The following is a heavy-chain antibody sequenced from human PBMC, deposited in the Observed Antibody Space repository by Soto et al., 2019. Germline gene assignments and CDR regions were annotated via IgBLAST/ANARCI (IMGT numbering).Heavy chain of an antibody. CDR3: TTEGDYYYDSSGYYYPGY. Sequence: EVQLVESGGGLVKPGGSLRLSCAASGFTFSNAWMNWVRQAPGKGLEWVGRIKSKTDGGTTDYAAPVKGRFTISRDDSKNTLYLQMNSLKTEDTAVYYCTTEGDYYYDSSGYYYPGYWGQGTLVTVSS. CDR1: GFTFSNAW. V-gene: IGHV3-15*07. D-gene: IGHD3-22*01. J-gene: IGHJ4*02. CDR2: IKSKTDGGTT.